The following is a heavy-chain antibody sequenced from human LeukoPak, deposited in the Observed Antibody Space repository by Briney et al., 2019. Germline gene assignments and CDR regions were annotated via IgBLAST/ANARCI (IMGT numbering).Heavy chain of an antibody. Sequence: ASVKVSCKASGYTFTSYDINWVRQATGQGLEWMGWMNSNSGNTGYAQKFQGRVTMTRNTSISTAYMELSSLRSEDTAVYYCARGRPRTIFGVVIISFDYWGQGTLVTVSS. J-gene: IGHJ4*02. CDR2: MNSNSGNT. D-gene: IGHD3-3*01. CDR3: ARGRPRTIFGVVIISFDY. V-gene: IGHV1-8*01. CDR1: GYTFTSYD.